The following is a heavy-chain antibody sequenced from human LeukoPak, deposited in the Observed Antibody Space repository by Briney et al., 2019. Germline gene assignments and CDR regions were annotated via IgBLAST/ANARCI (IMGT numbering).Heavy chain of an antibody. CDR3: EKDRVAAAGTFDC. J-gene: IGHJ4*02. CDR2: IRYDGSNK. D-gene: IGHD6-13*01. Sequence: GGSLRLSCAASGFTFTSYAMHWVRQAPGKGLEWVAFIRYDGSNKYYADSVKGRFTISRDNSKNTLYLQMNSLRAEDTAVYYCEKDRVAAAGTFDCWGQGTLVTVSS. V-gene: IGHV3-30*02. CDR1: GFTFTSYA.